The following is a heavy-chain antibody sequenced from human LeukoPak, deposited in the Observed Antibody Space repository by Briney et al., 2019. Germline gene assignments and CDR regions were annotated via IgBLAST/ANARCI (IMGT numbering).Heavy chain of an antibody. J-gene: IGHJ4*02. CDR1: GFTFSSYA. Sequence: GGSLRLSCARSGFTFSSYAISWVRQAPGKGLEWVGFIRNDGSNRNYADSAKGRFTISRDNSKNTLYLQMNSLRAEDTAVYYCARAGFTFSDYFGSFFDYWGQGTLVTVSS. V-gene: IGHV3-30*02. CDR2: IRNDGSNR. D-gene: IGHD3-10*01. CDR3: ARAGFTFSDYFGSFFDY.